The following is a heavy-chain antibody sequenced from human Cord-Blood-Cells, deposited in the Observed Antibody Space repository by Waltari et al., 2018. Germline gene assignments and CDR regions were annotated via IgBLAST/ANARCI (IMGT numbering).Heavy chain of an antibody. CDR1: GGSISSSSYY. CDR2: IYYSGST. Sequence: QLQLQESGPGLVKPSETPSLTCTVSGGSISSSSYYWGWIRQPPGKGLEWIGSIYYSGSTYYHPSLKMRVTISVDTSKNQFSLKLSSVTAADTAVYYCARPGIVGATRGAFDIWGQGTMVTVSS. D-gene: IGHD1-26*01. CDR3: ARPGIVGATRGAFDI. V-gene: IGHV4-39*01. J-gene: IGHJ3*02.